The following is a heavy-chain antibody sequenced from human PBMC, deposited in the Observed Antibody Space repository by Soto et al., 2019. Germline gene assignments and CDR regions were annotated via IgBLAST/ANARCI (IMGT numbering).Heavy chain of an antibody. Sequence: SQTLSLTCAISGDSVSSNSAAWNWIRLSPSRGLEWLARTYYRSRWYNDYAVSVRSRITINPDTSKNQFSLQLNSVTPEDTAVYYCARLQQLVYYYYGMDVWGQGTTVTVSS. J-gene: IGHJ6*02. CDR1: GDSVSSNSAA. V-gene: IGHV6-1*01. CDR2: TYYRSRWYN. CDR3: ARLQQLVYYYYGMDV. D-gene: IGHD6-13*01.